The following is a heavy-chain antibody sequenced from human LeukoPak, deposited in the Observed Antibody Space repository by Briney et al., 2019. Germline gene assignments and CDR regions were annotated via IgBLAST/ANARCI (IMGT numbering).Heavy chain of an antibody. CDR1: GGSVSSGSYF. CDR2: IYYSGST. CDR3: ARGIIRGADTPYYSGMDV. Sequence: PSETLSLTCTVSGGSVSSGSYFWSWIRQPPGKGLEWIGYIYYSGSTNYNPSLKSRVTISVDTSKNQFSLKLSSVTAADTAVYWCARGIIRGADTPYYSGMDVWGRGTTVTVSS. D-gene: IGHD3-10*01. V-gene: IGHV4-61*01. J-gene: IGHJ6*02.